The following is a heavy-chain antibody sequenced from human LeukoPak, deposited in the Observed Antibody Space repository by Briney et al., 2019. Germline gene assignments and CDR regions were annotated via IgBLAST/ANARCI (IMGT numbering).Heavy chain of an antibody. J-gene: IGHJ4*02. D-gene: IGHD2-2*01. Sequence: PGGSLRLSCAASGFNFDDSAMHWVRQAPGKGLEWVSLISGDGGSTYYADPVKGRFSISRDNSKNSLYLQMNSLRIEDTALYYCAKSQGYCSSTSCRPYSTSWPFNYWGQGTLVTVAS. CDR3: AKSQGYCSSTSCRPYSTSWPFNY. V-gene: IGHV3-43*02. CDR1: GFNFDDSA. CDR2: ISGDGGST.